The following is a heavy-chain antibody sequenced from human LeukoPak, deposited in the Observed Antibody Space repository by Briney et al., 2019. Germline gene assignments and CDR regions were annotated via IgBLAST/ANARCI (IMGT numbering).Heavy chain of an antibody. D-gene: IGHD3-22*01. CDR2: IYYSGST. CDR3: ARSNSYYYDSSGYYPDY. Sequence: SETLSLTCTVSGGSISSSSYYWGWIRQPPGRGLEWSGSIYYSGSTYYNPSLNSRVTISVDTSKNQFSLKLSSVTAADTAVYYCARSNSYYYDSSGYYPDYWGQGTLVTVSS. CDR1: GGSISSSSYY. V-gene: IGHV4-39*07. J-gene: IGHJ4*02.